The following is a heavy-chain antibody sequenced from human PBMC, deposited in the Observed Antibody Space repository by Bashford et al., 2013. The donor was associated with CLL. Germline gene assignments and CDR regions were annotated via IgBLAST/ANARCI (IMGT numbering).Heavy chain of an antibody. D-gene: IGHD3-16*02. CDR3: ARHRSNRDWFDP. Sequence: SETLSLTCSVSGGSISLGGFYWGWIRQHPGKGLEWIGYIYYTGETFYNPSLKSRLSISPDTSRNHFSLRLTSMTAADTAVYYCARHRSNRDWFDPWGRGTLVTVSS. CDR2: IYYTGET. V-gene: IGHV4-31*03. J-gene: IGHJ5*02. CDR1: GGSISLGGFY.